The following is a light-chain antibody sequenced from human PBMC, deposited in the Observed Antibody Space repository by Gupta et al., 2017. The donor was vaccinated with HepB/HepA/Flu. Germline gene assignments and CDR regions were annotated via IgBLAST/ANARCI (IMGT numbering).Light chain of an antibody. CDR2: GAS. V-gene: IGKV3-20*01. J-gene: IGKJ2*01. Sequence: ETVLTQSPGTLSLSPGERATPSCRASQSVSSGYLAWYQQKPGQSPRLLIYGASSRATGIPDRFSGSGSGTDFTLTISRLESEDFAVYYCQQAGSSPYTFGQGTKLEIK. CDR1: QSVSSGY. CDR3: QQAGSSPYT.